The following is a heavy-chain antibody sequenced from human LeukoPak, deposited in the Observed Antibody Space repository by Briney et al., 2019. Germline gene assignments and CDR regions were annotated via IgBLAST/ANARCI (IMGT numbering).Heavy chain of an antibody. CDR1: GYTFAGYY. Sequence: GASVKVSCKASGYTFAGYYMHWVRQAPGQGLEWMGRINPNSGGTNYAQKFQGRVTMTRYTSISTAYMELSRLRSDDTAVYYCATLYTGDYYYYMDVWGKGTTVTVSS. V-gene: IGHV1-2*06. D-gene: IGHD3-10*01. CDR2: INPNSGGT. J-gene: IGHJ6*03. CDR3: ATLYTGDYYYYMDV.